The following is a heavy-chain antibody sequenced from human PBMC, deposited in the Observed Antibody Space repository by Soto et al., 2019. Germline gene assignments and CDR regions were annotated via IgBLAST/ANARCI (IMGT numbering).Heavy chain of an antibody. CDR2: INAGNGNT. J-gene: IGHJ6*02. CDR3: ARPLGYCSGGSCYFNYYGMDV. V-gene: IGHV1-3*01. D-gene: IGHD2-15*01. CDR1: GYTFTSYA. Sequence: QVQLVQSGAEVKKPGASVKVSCKASGYTFTSYAMHWVRQAPGQRLEWMGWINAGNGNTKYSQKFQGRVTITRDTSASTAYMELSSLRSEDTAVYYCARPLGYCSGGSCYFNYYGMDVWSQGTTVTVSS.